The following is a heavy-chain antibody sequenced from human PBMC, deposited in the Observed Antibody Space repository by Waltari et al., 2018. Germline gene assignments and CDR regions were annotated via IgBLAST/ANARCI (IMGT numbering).Heavy chain of an antibody. J-gene: IGHJ5*02. Sequence: QVQLIQSGAEVKKPGSSVKVSCKASGGTFSDYTFSWVRQAPGQGLEWRGRVIPLIGATNYAPRFQDRVTITADTSTSTAYMELSRLMSEDTALYYCARAPIGADNWFDPWGQGTLVTVSS. V-gene: IGHV1-69*08. D-gene: IGHD5-12*01. CDR1: GGTFSDYT. CDR2: VIPLIGAT. CDR3: ARAPIGADNWFDP.